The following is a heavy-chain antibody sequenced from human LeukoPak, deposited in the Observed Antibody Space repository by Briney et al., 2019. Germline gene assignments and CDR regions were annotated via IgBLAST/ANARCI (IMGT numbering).Heavy chain of an antibody. CDR1: GYTFTSYG. J-gene: IGHJ3*02. Sequence: ASVKVSCKASGYTFTSYGISWVRQAPGQGLEWMGWISAYNGNTNYAQKLQGRVTMTTDTSTSTAYMELRSLRSDDTAVYYCARDFGFPRGYSGYDYAFDIWGQGTMVTVSS. V-gene: IGHV1-18*01. CDR2: ISAYNGNT. CDR3: ARDFGFPRGYSGYDYAFDI. D-gene: IGHD5-12*01.